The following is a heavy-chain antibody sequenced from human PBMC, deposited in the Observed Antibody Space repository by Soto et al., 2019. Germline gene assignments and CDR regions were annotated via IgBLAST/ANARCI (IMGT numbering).Heavy chain of an antibody. Sequence: PGGSLRLSCSASGFTFSSYAMHWVRQAPGKGLEYVSAISSNGGSTYYADSVKGRFTISRDNSKNTLYLQMSSLRAEDTAVYYCVKGHTYYYGSGSYLIDYWGQGTLVTVSS. CDR2: ISSNGGST. J-gene: IGHJ4*02. V-gene: IGHV3-64D*06. D-gene: IGHD3-10*01. CDR1: GFTFSSYA. CDR3: VKGHTYYYGSGSYLIDY.